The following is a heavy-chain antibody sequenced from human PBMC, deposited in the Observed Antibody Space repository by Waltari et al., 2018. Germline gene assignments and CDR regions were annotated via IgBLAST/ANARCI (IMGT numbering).Heavy chain of an antibody. Sequence: EVQLLESGGGLVQPRGSLRLSCAASGFTFSSYAMSWVRQAPGKGLEWVSAISGRGGSTYYADSVKGRFTISRDNSKNTLYLQMNSLRAEDTAVYYCAKVYSGSYYNGMDVWGQGTTVTVSS. CDR3: AKVYSGSYYNGMDV. J-gene: IGHJ6*02. CDR1: GFTFSSYA. CDR2: ISGRGGST. D-gene: IGHD1-26*01. V-gene: IGHV3-23*01.